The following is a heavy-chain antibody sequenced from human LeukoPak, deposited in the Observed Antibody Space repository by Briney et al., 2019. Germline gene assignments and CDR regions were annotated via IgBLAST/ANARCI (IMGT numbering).Heavy chain of an antibody. CDR3: ARDPYSGAYYEGYYYYYMDV. V-gene: IGHV3-30*04. CDR2: ISYGGNNK. J-gene: IGHJ6*03. Sequence: GGSLRLSCVASGFTFSNYAMHWVRQAPGKGLEWVAVISYGGNNKYYADSVRGRFTISRDNAKNSLYLQMNSLRAEDTAVYYCARDPYSGAYYEGYYYYYMDVWGKGTTVTVSS. CDR1: GFTFSNYA. D-gene: IGHD1-26*01.